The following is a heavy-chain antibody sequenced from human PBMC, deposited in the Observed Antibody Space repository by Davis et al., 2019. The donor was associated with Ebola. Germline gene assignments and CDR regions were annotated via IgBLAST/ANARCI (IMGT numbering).Heavy chain of an antibody. CDR1: EGSSTSYY. CDR2: RHHGGYT. Sequence: MPGGSLRPSCALYEGSSTSYYWSWVRQSPETGLAWIGERHHGGYTKYNPSLASRVTISLDTSKNQFSLKLNSMTAADTAVYYCVGGRDYTWKFWGQGVLVTVSS. J-gene: IGHJ4*02. CDR3: VGGRDYTWKF. D-gene: IGHD1-20*01. V-gene: IGHV4-34*01.